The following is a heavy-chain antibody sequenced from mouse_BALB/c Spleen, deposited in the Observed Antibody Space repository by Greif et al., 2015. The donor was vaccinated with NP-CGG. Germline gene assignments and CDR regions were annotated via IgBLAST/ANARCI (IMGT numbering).Heavy chain of an antibody. V-gene: IGHV5-6*01. CDR3: ARHRGHGYDVFDY. Sequence: EVQRVESGGDLVKPVGSLKLSCAASGFTFSNYGMSWVRQTPDKRLEWVATISSGGSYTYYPDSVKGRFTISRDNAKNTLYLQMSSLKSEDTAMYYCARHRGHGYDVFDYWGQGTTLTVSS. J-gene: IGHJ2*01. CDR2: ISSGGSYT. CDR1: GFTFSNYG. D-gene: IGHD2-2*01.